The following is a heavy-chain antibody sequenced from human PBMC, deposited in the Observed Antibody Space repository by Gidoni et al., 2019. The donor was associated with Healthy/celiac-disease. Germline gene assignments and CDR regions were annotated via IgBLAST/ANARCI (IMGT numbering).Heavy chain of an antibody. CDR2: ISYDGSNK. V-gene: IGHV3-30*18. CDR1: GFTFRSYG. CDR3: AKDYYYGSGSYYFGMDV. Sequence: QVQLVESGVGLFRPVRSLRPSCAASGFTFRSYGMHWVRQAPGKGLEWVAVISYDGSNKYYADSVKGRFTISRDNSKNTLYLQMNSLRAEDTAVYYCAKDYYYGSGSYYFGMDVWGQGTTVTVSS. J-gene: IGHJ6*02. D-gene: IGHD3-10*01.